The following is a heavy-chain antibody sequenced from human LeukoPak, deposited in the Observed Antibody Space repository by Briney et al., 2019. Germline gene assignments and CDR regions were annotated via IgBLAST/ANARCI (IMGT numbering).Heavy chain of an antibody. CDR1: GFTFSSYG. CDR2: IYSGGST. CDR3: ARAYCSGGSCYFDY. V-gene: IGHV3-NL1*01. Sequence: GGSLRLSCAASGFTFSSYGMHWVRQAPGKGLEWVSVIYSGGSTYYADSVKGRFTISRDNSKNTLYLQMNSLRAEDTAVYYCARAYCSGGSCYFDYWGQGTLVTVSS. D-gene: IGHD2-15*01. J-gene: IGHJ4*02.